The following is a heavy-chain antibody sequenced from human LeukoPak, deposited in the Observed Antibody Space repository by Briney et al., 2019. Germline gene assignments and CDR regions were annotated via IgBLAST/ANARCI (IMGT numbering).Heavy chain of an antibody. CDR3: VRRDCGGDCPFDY. Sequence: AGGSLRLSCAASGFTFSSYAMHWVRQAPGKGLEYVSAISSNGGSTYYANSVKGRFTISRDNSKNTLYLQMGSLRAEDMAVYYCVRRDCGGDCPFDYWGQGTLVTVSS. CDR2: ISSNGGST. J-gene: IGHJ4*02. V-gene: IGHV3-64*01. D-gene: IGHD2-21*02. CDR1: GFTFSSYA.